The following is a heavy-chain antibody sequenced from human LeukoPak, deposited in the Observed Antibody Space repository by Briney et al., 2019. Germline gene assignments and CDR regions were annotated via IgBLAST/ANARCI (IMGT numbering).Heavy chain of an antibody. CDR3: ARDTSSGWYYFDY. V-gene: IGHV3-66*01. CDR2: IYSGGST. CDR1: GFTVSSNY. D-gene: IGHD6-19*01. J-gene: IGHJ4*02. Sequence: GGSLRLSCAASGFTVSSNYMSWVRQAPGKGLEWASVIYSGGSTYYADPVKGRFTISRDNSKNTLYLQMNSLRAEDTAVYYCARDTSSGWYYFDYWGQGTLVTVSS.